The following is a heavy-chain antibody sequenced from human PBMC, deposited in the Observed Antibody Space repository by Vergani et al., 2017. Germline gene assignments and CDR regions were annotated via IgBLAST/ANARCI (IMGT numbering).Heavy chain of an antibody. CDR2: INHSGST. CDR3: ARGVVRGAMNHYYYYDGMDV. J-gene: IGHJ6*02. D-gene: IGHD3-10*01. CDR1: GGSFSGYY. Sequence: QVQLQQWGAGLLKPSETLSLTCAVYGGSFSGYYWSWIRQPPGKGLEWIGEINHSGSTNYNPSLKSRVTISVDTSKNQFSLKLSSVTAADTAVYYCARGVVRGAMNHYYYYDGMDVWGQGTTVTVSS. V-gene: IGHV4-34*01.